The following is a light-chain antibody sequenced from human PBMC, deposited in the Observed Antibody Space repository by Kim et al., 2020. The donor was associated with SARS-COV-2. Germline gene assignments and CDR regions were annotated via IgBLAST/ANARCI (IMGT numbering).Light chain of an antibody. J-gene: IGKJ4*01. Sequence: SPGESATLSCRASQSVTNNFLAWYQQTPGQAPRVLIYRASKRATGVPDRVSGSGSGTDFTLTITRLEPEDFAVYYCQQYSSSPLTFGGGTKVDIK. CDR2: RAS. V-gene: IGKV3-20*01. CDR1: QSVTNNF. CDR3: QQYSSSPLT.